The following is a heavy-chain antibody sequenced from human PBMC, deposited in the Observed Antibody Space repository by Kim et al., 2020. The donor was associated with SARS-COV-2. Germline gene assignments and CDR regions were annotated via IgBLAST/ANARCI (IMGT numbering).Heavy chain of an antibody. CDR2: IYYSGST. CDR1: GGSISSGGYY. CDR3: ARSIPSFRGWFDP. J-gene: IGHJ5*02. D-gene: IGHD3-10*01. Sequence: SETLSLTCTVSGGSISSGGYYWSWIRQHPGKGLEWIGYIYYSGSTYYNPSLKSRVTISVDTSKNQFSLKLSSVTAADTAVYYCARSIPSFRGWFDPWGQGTLVTVSS. V-gene: IGHV4-31*03.